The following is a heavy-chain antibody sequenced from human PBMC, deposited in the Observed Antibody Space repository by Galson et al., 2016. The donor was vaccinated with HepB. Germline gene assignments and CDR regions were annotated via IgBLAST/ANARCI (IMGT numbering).Heavy chain of an antibody. D-gene: IGHD3-10*01. CDR1: GFIVSSND. CDR3: ARDREYYYGSGSYAET. V-gene: IGHV3-53*01. Sequence: SLRLSCAASGFIVSSNDMSWVRQAPGKGLEWVSVLYSGGSTYYADSVKGRFTISRDNSKNTLHLQMNSLRAEDTAVYYCARDREYYYGSGSYAETWGQGTLVTVAS. CDR2: LYSGGST. J-gene: IGHJ5*02.